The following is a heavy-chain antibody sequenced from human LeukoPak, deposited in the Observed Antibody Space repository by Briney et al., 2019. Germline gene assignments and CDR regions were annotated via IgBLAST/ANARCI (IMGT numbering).Heavy chain of an antibody. CDR2: INHSGST. CDR3: ARGTRHRTYSSSLYYFQH. D-gene: IGHD6-13*01. J-gene: IGHJ1*01. V-gene: IGHV4-34*01. CDR1: GGSFSGYY. Sequence: SSETLSLTCAVYGGSFSGYYWSWIRQPPGKGLEWIGEINHSGSTNYNPSLKSRVTISVDTSKNQFSLKLSSVTAADTAVYYCARGTRHRTYSSSLYYFQHWGQGTLVTVSS.